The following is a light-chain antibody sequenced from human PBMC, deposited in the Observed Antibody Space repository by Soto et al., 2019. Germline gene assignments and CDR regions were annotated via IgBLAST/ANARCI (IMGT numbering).Light chain of an antibody. CDR1: SSDVGGYNY. Sequence: QSALTQPASVSGSPGQSITISCTGTSSDVGGYNYVSWFQHHPGKAPKLIIYEVSHRPSGISNRFSGSKSGNTASLSISGLQAEDEADYYCSSWTSSNFYVFGTGTKLTVL. CDR2: EVS. V-gene: IGLV2-14*01. CDR3: SSWTSSNFYV. J-gene: IGLJ1*01.